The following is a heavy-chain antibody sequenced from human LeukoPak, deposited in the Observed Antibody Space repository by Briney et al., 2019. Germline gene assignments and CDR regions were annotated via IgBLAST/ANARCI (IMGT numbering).Heavy chain of an antibody. CDR1: GGTFIHYS. CDR3: ARGMTGSYYIYYYYMDV. J-gene: IGHJ6*03. D-gene: IGHD1-26*01. Sequence: ASVKVSCKASGGTFIHYSISWVRQAPGQGLEWMGGIIPIFGTANYAQKFQGRVTITTDESTSTAYMELSSLRSEDTAVYYCARGMTGSYYIYYYYMDVWGKGTTVTVSS. CDR2: IIPIFGTA. V-gene: IGHV1-69*05.